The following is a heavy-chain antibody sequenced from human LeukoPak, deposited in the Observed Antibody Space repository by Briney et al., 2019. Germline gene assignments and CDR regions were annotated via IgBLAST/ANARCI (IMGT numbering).Heavy chain of an antibody. CDR1: GYTFTGYY. V-gene: IGHV1-2*02. CDR2: INPNSGGT. J-gene: IGHJ4*02. Sequence: ASVKVSCKASGYTFTGYYMHWVRQAPGQGLEWMGWINPNSGGTNYAQKFQGRVTMARDTSISTAYMELSRLRSDDTAVYYCARSSRFDWSPNFGYWGQGTLVTVSS. CDR3: ARSSRFDWSPNFGY. D-gene: IGHD3-9*01.